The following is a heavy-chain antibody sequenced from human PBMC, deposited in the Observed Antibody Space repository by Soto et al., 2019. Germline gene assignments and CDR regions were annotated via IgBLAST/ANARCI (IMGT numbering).Heavy chain of an antibody. Sequence: GGSLRLSCAASDIMFNGCGMHWVRQAPGKGLEWVAVIRYDGSDIHYADSVKGRFTISRDNSKNTLYLQMDSLRGEDTAVYYCARDGVGATAYFGYFDYWGQGALVTVSS. CDR2: IRYDGSDI. CDR3: ARDGVGATAYFGYFDY. D-gene: IGHD1-26*01. J-gene: IGHJ4*02. V-gene: IGHV3-33*01. CDR1: DIMFNGCG.